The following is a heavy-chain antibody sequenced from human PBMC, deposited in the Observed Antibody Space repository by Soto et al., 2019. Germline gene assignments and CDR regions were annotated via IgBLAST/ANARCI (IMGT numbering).Heavy chain of an antibody. Sequence: EVQLVESGGGLVQPGGSLRLSCAASGFTVSSNYMSWVRQAPGKGREWVSVIYSGGSTYYADSVKGRFTISRDNSKNTLYLQMNSLRAEDTAVYYCASGGGGSGDAFDIWGQGTMVTVSS. CDR1: GFTVSSNY. CDR2: IYSGGST. D-gene: IGHD1-26*01. J-gene: IGHJ3*02. V-gene: IGHV3-66*01. CDR3: ASGGGGSGDAFDI.